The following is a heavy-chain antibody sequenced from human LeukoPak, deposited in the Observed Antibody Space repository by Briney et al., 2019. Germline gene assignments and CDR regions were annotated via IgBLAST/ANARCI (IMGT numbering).Heavy chain of an antibody. CDR2: ISSSSSYI. V-gene: IGHV3-21*01. J-gene: IGHJ3*02. CDR1: GVTFSSYR. CDR3: ARSHPDAFDI. Sequence: GGSLRLSCAASGVTFSSYRMNWVRQAPGKGLEWVSSISSSSSYIYYADSVKGRFTISRDNAKNSLYLQMNSLRAEDTAVYYCARSHPDAFDIWGQGTMVTVSS.